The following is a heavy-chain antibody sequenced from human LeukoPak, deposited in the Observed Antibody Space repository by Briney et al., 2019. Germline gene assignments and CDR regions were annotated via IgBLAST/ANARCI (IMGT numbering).Heavy chain of an antibody. V-gene: IGHV3-9*01. CDR1: GFTFDDYA. CDR2: ISWNSGSI. D-gene: IGHD6-19*01. CDR3: AKGKKITVAGLFDC. J-gene: IGHJ4*02. Sequence: GRSLRLSCAASGFTFDDYAMHWVRQVPGEGLEWGSGISWNSGSIGYADSAKGRFTISRDNAKNSLYLHMNSLSAEDTALYYCAKGKKITVAGLFDCWGQGTLVTVSS.